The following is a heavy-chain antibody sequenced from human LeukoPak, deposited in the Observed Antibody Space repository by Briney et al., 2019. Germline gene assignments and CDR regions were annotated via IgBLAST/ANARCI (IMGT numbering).Heavy chain of an antibody. J-gene: IGHJ4*02. V-gene: IGHV3-23*01. Sequence: PGGSLRLSCAASGFTFSSYAMSWVRQAPGKGLEWVSAISGSGGSTYYADSVKGRFTISRDNSKNTLYLQMNSLRAEDTAVYYCARGPLHPLPISLYHFDYWGQGTLVTVSS. CDR3: ARGPLHPLPISLYHFDY. CDR1: GFTFSSYA. D-gene: IGHD3-16*01. CDR2: ISGSGGST.